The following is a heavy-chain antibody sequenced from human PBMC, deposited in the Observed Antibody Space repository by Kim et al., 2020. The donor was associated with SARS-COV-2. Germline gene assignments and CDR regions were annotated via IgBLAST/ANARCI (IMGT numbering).Heavy chain of an antibody. Sequence: YDPPSLKRRVTISVDTSKNQFALKLGSVTAADTAFYYCARHSGVATGFTYWGQGTLVTVSS. D-gene: IGHD5-12*01. J-gene: IGHJ4*02. V-gene: IGHV4-39*01. CDR3: ARHSGVATGFTY.